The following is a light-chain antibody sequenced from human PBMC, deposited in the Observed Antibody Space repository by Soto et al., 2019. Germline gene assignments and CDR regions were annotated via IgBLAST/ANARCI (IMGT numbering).Light chain of an antibody. Sequence: EIVLTQSPATLSLSPGESATLSCRASQSVSSYLAWYQQKPGQAPRLLVYDASNRARGIPARFSGSGSGTDFTLTISNLEPEDFAVYYCQQRSNWPLITFGPGTKVDIK. J-gene: IGKJ3*01. CDR2: DAS. CDR3: QQRSNWPLIT. CDR1: QSVSSY. V-gene: IGKV3-11*01.